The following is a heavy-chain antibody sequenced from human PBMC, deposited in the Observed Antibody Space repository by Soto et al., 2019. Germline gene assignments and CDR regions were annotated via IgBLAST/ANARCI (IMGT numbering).Heavy chain of an antibody. CDR3: ARVTFYYDDSGYNWYFDL. CDR2: ISWDGGRI. V-gene: IGHV3-9*01. D-gene: IGHD3-22*01. CDR1: GFNFAEYA. Sequence: GGSLRLSCAASGFNFAEYAMHWVRQIPGKGLEWVSGISWDGGRIGYADSVKGRFTISRDNARNSLYLQMNSLRPGDTALYYCARVTFYYDDSGYNWYFDLWGRGTPVTVSS. J-gene: IGHJ2*01.